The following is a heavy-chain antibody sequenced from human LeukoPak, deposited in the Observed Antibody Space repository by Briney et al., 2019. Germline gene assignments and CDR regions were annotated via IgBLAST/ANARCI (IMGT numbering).Heavy chain of an antibody. CDR3: ARVISGWYVSDYYYMDV. D-gene: IGHD6-19*01. J-gene: IGHJ6*03. V-gene: IGHV3-53*01. CDR2: IYSGGST. CDR1: GFTFSSYW. Sequence: GGSLRLSCAASGFTFSSYWMSWVRQAPGKGLEWVSVIYSGGSTYYADSVKGRFTISRGNSKNTLYLQMNSLRAEDTAVYYCARVISGWYVSDYYYMDVWGKGTTVTISS.